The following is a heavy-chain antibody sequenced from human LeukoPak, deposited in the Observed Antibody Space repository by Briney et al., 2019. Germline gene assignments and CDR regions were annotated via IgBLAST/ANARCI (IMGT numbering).Heavy chain of an antibody. CDR1: GFTFSDYC. V-gene: IGHV3-11*04. D-gene: IGHD2-21*02. Sequence: GGSLRLSCAASGFTFSDYCMSWIRQAPGKGLEWVSYISSSGSTIYYADSVKGRFTISRDNAKNSLYLQMNSLRAEDTAVYYCARQTAITDAFDIWGQGTMVTVSS. CDR3: ARQTAITDAFDI. CDR2: ISSSGSTI. J-gene: IGHJ3*02.